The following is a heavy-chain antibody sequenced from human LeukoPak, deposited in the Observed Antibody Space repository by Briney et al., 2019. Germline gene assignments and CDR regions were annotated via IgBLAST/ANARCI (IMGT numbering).Heavy chain of an antibody. Sequence: GGSLRLSCAASGFTFSSFAMSWVRQAPGKGLEWVSSISFRSTHIYYADSIQGRFTISRDNAENSLYLQMNSLRAEDTAVYYCARDHDRANFAFDIWGQGTMVTVSS. CDR3: ARDHDRANFAFDI. J-gene: IGHJ3*02. V-gene: IGHV3-21*06. D-gene: IGHD1-14*01. CDR2: ISFRSTHI. CDR1: GFTFSSFA.